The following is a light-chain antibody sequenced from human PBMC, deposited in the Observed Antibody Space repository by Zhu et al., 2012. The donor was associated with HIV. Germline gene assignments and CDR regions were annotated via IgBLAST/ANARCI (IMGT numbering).Light chain of an antibody. CDR3: HQYRSAPWT. V-gene: IGKV3-20*01. CDR1: QSVSNGY. J-gene: IGKJ1*01. Sequence: DIVLTQSPDTLSLSPGESATLSCRASQSVSNGYVAWYQQKPGQAPRLVIYAASSRAADFPNRFRGSGSGTDFTLTTSRLEPEDFAVYYCHQYRSAPWTFGQGTKVEIK. CDR2: AAS.